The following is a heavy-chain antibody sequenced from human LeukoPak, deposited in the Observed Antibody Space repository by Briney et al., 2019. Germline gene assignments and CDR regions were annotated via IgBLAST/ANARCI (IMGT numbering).Heavy chain of an antibody. CDR3: ARGAAGPDN. CDR2: VIGSSGNT. V-gene: IGHV3-23*01. J-gene: IGHJ4*02. D-gene: IGHD6-13*01. Sequence: GGSLRLSCAALGFTFSSFSMTWVRQAPGKGLEWVSSVIGSSGNTYYADSVKGRFSIFRDNSRNILYLQMNSLRAEDTAVYYCARGAAGPDNWGQGTLVTVSS. CDR1: GFTFSSFS.